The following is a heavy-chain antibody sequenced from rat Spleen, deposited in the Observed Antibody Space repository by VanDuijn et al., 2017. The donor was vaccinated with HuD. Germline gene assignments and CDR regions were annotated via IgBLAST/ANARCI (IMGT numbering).Heavy chain of an antibody. D-gene: IGHD4-3*01. CDR1: GFTFNNYV. J-gene: IGHJ3*01. CDR3: VRQETSGYSNWFTY. CDR2: ISYGDTSGHSST. V-gene: IGHV5-29*01. Sequence: EVQLVESGGGLVQPGRSLKLSCAASGFTFNNYVMTWVRQAPAKGLEWVATISYGDTSGHSSTYYRDSVKGRFTISRDNAKSTLYFLMDSLRSEDTATYYCVRQETSGYSNWFTYWGQGTLVTVSS.